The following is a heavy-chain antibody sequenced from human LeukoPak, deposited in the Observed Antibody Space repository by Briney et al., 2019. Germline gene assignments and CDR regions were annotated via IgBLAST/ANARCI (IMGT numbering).Heavy chain of an antibody. CDR1: GFIFSSYA. Sequence: GGSLRLSCAASGFIFSSYAMSWVRQAPGKGLEWVSNIRTSTEGTNYAIYADSVKGRVTFSRDDAKNTLYLHMHSLRDDDTAVYYCARDQRYAFDYWGRGILVTVSS. CDR3: ARDQRYAFDY. CDR2: IRTSTEGT. V-gene: IGHV3-48*02. J-gene: IGHJ4*02. D-gene: IGHD3-9*01.